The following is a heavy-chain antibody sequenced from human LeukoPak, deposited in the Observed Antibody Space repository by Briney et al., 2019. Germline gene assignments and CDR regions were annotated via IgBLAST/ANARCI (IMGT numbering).Heavy chain of an antibody. V-gene: IGHV3-30*18. CDR1: GFTFSSYG. Sequence: GGSLRLSCAASGFTFSSYGMHCVSQAPGKGLEWVAVISYDGSDKYYADSVKGRFTISRDNSKNTLYLQMNSLRAEDTAVYYCANLPYGDYGDYWGQGTLVTVSS. D-gene: IGHD4-17*01. J-gene: IGHJ4*02. CDR3: ANLPYGDYGDY. CDR2: ISYDGSDK.